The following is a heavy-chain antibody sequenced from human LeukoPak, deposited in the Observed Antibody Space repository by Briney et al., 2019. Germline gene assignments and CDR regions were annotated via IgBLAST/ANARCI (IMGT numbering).Heavy chain of an antibody. J-gene: IGHJ5*02. CDR3: ARAGDYGDYVGWFDP. Sequence: SETLSLTCTVSGGSISRYYWSWIRQPPAKGLEWIGYIYYSGSTNYNPSLKSRVTISVDTSKKQFSLKLTSVTAADTAVYYCARAGDYGDYVGWFDPWGQGTLVTVSS. CDR1: GGSISRYY. V-gene: IGHV4-59*12. D-gene: IGHD4-17*01. CDR2: IYYSGST.